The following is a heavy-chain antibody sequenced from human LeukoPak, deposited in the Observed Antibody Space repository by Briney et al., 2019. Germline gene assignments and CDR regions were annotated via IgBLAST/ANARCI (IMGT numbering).Heavy chain of an antibody. D-gene: IGHD3-16*01. J-gene: IGHJ4*02. Sequence: GGSLRLSCAASGFTFSTYAMNWIRQAPGKGLEWVSGINRNGGSTGYADSVKGRFTISRDNAKNSLYLQMNSLRAEDTALYYCARGDGGFAYWGQGTLVTVSS. V-gene: IGHV3-20*04. CDR3: ARGDGGFAY. CDR2: INRNGGST. CDR1: GFTFSTYA.